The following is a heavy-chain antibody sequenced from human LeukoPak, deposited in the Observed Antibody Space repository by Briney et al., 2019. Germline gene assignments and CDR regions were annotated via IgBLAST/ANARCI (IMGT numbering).Heavy chain of an antibody. Sequence: GGSLRLSCAASGFRFSDYGIHWVRQAPGQGLEWMGWINPNSGGTNYAQKFQGRVTMTRDTSISTAYMELSRLRSDDTAVYYCATPLPPNWGLYWGQGTLVTVSS. CDR3: ATPLPPNWGLY. CDR1: GFRFSDYG. J-gene: IGHJ4*02. D-gene: IGHD7-27*01. V-gene: IGHV1-2*02. CDR2: INPNSGGT.